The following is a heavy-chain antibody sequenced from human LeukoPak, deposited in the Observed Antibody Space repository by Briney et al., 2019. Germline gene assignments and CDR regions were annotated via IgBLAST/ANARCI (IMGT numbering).Heavy chain of an antibody. V-gene: IGHV1-46*01. CDR1: GYTFTSYY. J-gene: IGHJ4*02. D-gene: IGHD3-3*01. Sequence: ASVKVSCKASGYTFTSYYMHWVRQAPGQGLEWMGIINPSGGSTSYAQKFQGRVTMTRDTSTSTVYMELSSLRSEDTAVYYCARDPPSGDYDFWSGYIDYWGQGTLVAVSS. CDR2: INPSGGST. CDR3: ARDPPSGDYDFWSGYIDY.